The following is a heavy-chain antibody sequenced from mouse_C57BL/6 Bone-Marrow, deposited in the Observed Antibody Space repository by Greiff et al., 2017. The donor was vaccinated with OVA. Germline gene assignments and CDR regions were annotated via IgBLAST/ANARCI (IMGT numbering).Heavy chain of an antibody. D-gene: IGHD1-1*01. Sequence: QVQLKQPGAELVMPGASVKLSCKASGYTFTSYWMHWVKQRPGQGLEWIGEIDPSDSYTNYNQKFKGKSTLTVDKSSSTAYMQLSSLTSEDSAVYYCARSRELLRFYAMDYWGQGTSVTVSS. CDR3: ARSRELLRFYAMDY. J-gene: IGHJ4*01. CDR2: IDPSDSYT. CDR1: GYTFTSYW. V-gene: IGHV1-69*01.